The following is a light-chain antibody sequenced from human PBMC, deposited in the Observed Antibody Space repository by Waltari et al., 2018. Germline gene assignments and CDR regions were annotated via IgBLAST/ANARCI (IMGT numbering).Light chain of an antibody. J-gene: IGLJ3*02. CDR1: SSNIGDNV. CDR2: RND. CDR3: AAWDDRMNGHWV. V-gene: IGLV1-44*01. Sequence: TPGQRVTISCSGSSSNIGDNVVNWYQQLPGEAPKLLIYRNDQRPSGVPDRFSASKSGTSASLAISGLQSEDEADYYCAAWDDRMNGHWVFGGGTKVTVL.